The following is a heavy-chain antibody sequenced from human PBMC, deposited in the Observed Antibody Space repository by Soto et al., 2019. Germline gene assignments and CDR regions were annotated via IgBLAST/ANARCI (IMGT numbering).Heavy chain of an antibody. J-gene: IGHJ5*02. CDR1: GFTFSSYA. CDR2: ISYDGSNK. CDR3: ARDLGITGTTNWFDP. V-gene: IGHV3-30-3*01. Sequence: GGSLRLSCATSGFTFSSYAMHWVRQAPGEGLEWVAVISYDGSNKYYADSVKGRFTISRDNSKNTLYLQMNSLRAEDTAVYYCARDLGITGTTNWFDPWGQGTLVTVSS. D-gene: IGHD1-7*01.